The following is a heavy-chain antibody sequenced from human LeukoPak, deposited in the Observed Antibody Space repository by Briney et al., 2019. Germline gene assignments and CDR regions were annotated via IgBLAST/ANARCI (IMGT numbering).Heavy chain of an antibody. CDR2: ISYDGSNK. D-gene: IGHD3-10*01. CDR1: GFTFSSYA. V-gene: IGHV3-30*04. Sequence: GGSLRLSCAASGFTFSSYAMHWVRQAPGKGLEWVAVISYDGSNKYYADSVKGLFTISRDNSKNTLYLQMNSLRVEDTAVYYCARGDVLLWLPDYWGQGTLVTVSS. J-gene: IGHJ4*02. CDR3: ARGDVLLWLPDY.